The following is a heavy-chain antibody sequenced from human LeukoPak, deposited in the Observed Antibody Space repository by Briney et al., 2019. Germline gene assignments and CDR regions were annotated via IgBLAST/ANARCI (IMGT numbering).Heavy chain of an antibody. V-gene: IGHV3-7*01. Sequence: GGSLRLSCAASGFTFSTYWMSWVRQAPGKGLEWVANIKQDGSDKYYVDSVKGRFTISRDNAKNSLFLQMNSLRAEDTAVYYCARVRCSSNSCFPNYWGQGTLVTVSS. CDR2: IKQDGSDK. CDR1: GFTFSTYW. CDR3: ARVRCSSNSCFPNY. J-gene: IGHJ4*02. D-gene: IGHD2-2*01.